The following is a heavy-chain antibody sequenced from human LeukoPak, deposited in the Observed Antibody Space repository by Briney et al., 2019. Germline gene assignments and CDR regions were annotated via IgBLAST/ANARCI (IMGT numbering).Heavy chain of an antibody. V-gene: IGHV4-30-4*08. CDR3: ARQVNSSGYCSAFDI. Sequence: SQTLSLTCTVSGGSISSGDYYWSWMRQPPGKGLEWIGYIYHSGSTYYNPSLKSRVTISVDTSKNQFSLKLSSVTAADTAVYYCARQVNSSGYCSAFDIWGQGTMVTVSS. J-gene: IGHJ3*02. CDR2: IYHSGST. D-gene: IGHD3-22*01. CDR1: GGSISSGDYY.